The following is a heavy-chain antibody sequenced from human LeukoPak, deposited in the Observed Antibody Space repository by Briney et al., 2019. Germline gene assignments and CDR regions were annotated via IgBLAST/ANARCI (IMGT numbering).Heavy chain of an antibody. CDR2: IYYSGST. Sequence: SETLSLTCTVSGGSISSYYWSWIRQPPGKGLEWIGYIYYSGSTNYNPSLKSRVTISVDTSKNQFSLKLSSVTAADTAVYYCARPLMVRGVIRVDAFEIWGQGTMVTVSS. V-gene: IGHV4-59*01. D-gene: IGHD3-10*01. J-gene: IGHJ3*02. CDR3: ARPLMVRGVIRVDAFEI. CDR1: GGSISSYY.